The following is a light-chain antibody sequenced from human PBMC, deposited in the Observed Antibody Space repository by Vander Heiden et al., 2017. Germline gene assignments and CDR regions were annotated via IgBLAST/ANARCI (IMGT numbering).Light chain of an antibody. CDR3: QTDENSVSVVV. Sequence: QSVLTQPPSVSGAPGQRVTISCTGSSSNIGAGYGVHWYQEHPGTAPNLLIYGNSNRPTGVPVRFSGANSGTSAALAITGLQAEDEADYYCQTDENSVSVVVFGGGTKLTVL. V-gene: IGLV1-40*01. CDR1: SSNIGAGYG. J-gene: IGLJ2*01. CDR2: GNS.